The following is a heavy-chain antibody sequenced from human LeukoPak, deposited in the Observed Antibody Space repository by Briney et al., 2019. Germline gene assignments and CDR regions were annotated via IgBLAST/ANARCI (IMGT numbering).Heavy chain of an antibody. Sequence: ASVKVSCKASGYTFTSYDINWVRQATGQGLEWMGWMNPSSGNTGYAQKFQGRVTMTRDTSTSTVYMELSSLRSEDTAVYYCARGVRGVPIDYWGQGTLVTVSS. V-gene: IGHV1-8*01. J-gene: IGHJ4*02. CDR2: MNPSSGNT. D-gene: IGHD3-10*01. CDR1: GYTFTSYD. CDR3: ARGVRGVPIDY.